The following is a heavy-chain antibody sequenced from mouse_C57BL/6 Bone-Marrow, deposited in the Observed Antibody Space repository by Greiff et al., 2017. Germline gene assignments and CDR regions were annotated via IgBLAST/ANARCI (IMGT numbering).Heavy chain of an antibody. CDR3: AREEGYYYDPY. J-gene: IGHJ2*01. D-gene: IGHD1-1*01. V-gene: IGHV1-81*01. CDR2: IYPRSGNT. Sequence: LQESGAELARPGASVKLSCKASGYTFTSYGISWVKQRTGQGLEWIGEIYPRSGNTYYNEKFKGKATLTADKSSSTAYMELRSLTSEDSAVYFCAREEGYYYDPYWGQGTTLTVSS. CDR1: GYTFTSYG.